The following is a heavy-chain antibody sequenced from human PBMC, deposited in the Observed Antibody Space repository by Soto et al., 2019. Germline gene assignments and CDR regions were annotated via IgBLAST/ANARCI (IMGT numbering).Heavy chain of an antibody. CDR3: AKDIAPYNYDSRGAPFSV. J-gene: IGHJ3*01. CDR1: GFTFSNYA. Sequence: EVQLLESGGGLVQPGGSLRLSCVASGFTFSNYAMNWVRQAPGKGLEWISAISGGGVNTYYADSVKGRISVSRDNCMRTLYLDIDIWRGPDTAVYDCAKDIAPYNYDSRGAPFSVWGQGTRVTVSS. D-gene: IGHD3-22*01. CDR2: ISGGGVNT. V-gene: IGHV3-23*01.